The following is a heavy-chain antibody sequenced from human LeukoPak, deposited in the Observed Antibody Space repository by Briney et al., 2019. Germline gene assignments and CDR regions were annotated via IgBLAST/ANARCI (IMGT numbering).Heavy chain of an antibody. J-gene: IGHJ4*02. D-gene: IGHD3-22*01. CDR1: GFTFSSYG. CDR3: AKDSWSITMVVVVITPPFGY. CDR2: ISGSGGST. V-gene: IGHV3-23*01. Sequence: PGGTLRLSCATSGFTFSSYGMSWVRQASGKGLEWVSAISGSGGSTYYADSVKGRFTISRDNSKNTLYLQMNSLRAEDTAVYYCAKDSWSITMVVVVITPPFGYWGQGTLVTVSS.